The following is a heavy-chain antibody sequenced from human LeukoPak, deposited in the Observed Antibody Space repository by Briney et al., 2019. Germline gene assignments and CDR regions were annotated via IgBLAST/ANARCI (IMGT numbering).Heavy chain of an antibody. CDR1: GGSISIYY. D-gene: IGHD2-2*01. J-gene: IGHJ5*02. V-gene: IGHV4-4*07. CDR2: IYTSGST. Sequence: SETLSLTCSVSGGSISIYYWTWLRQIPGKGLEGIGRIYTSGSTNSNPSLKSRVTVSVDTSKNQFSLKLSPVTAADTAVYYCALQPARRLSWFDPWGQGTLVTVSS. CDR3: ALQPARRLSWFDP.